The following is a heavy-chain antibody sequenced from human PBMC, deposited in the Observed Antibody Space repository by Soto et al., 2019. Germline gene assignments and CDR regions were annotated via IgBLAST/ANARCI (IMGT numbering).Heavy chain of an antibody. J-gene: IGHJ4*02. CDR2: IYYSGST. D-gene: IGHD6-19*01. CDR3: ARRTGGYSSGWYQAFDY. Sequence: SETLSLTCTVSGGSTSSSSYYWGWIRQPPGKGLEWIGSIYYSGSTYYNPSLKSRVTISVDTSKNQFSLKLSSVTAADTAVCYCARRTGGYSSGWYQAFDYWGQGTLVTVS. V-gene: IGHV4-39*01. CDR1: GGSTSSSSYY.